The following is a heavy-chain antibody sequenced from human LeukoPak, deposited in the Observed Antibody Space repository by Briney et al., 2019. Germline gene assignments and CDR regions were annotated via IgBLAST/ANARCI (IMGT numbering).Heavy chain of an antibody. CDR1: GFTVSSNY. CDR2: IYSGGTT. D-gene: IGHD3-10*01. J-gene: IGHJ4*02. CDR3: ARVAPGDYFDY. Sequence: GGSLRLSCAASGFTVSSNYMSWVRQAPGKGLEWVSIIYSGGTTHYADSVKGRFTISRDNSKNTLYLQMNSLRAEDTAVYYCARVAPGDYFDYWGQGTLVTVSS. V-gene: IGHV3-66*01.